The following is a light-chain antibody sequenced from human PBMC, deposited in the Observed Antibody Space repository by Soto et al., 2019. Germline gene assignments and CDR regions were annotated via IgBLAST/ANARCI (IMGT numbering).Light chain of an antibody. CDR1: QSVSSY. Sequence: EIVLTQSPATLFLSPGERATLSCRASQSVSSYLAWYQQKPGQAPRLLIYDASNRATGIPARFSGSGSGTDFTLTISSLESEDFAVYYCQQRSNWPQITFGQGTRLEIK. CDR2: DAS. J-gene: IGKJ5*01. CDR3: QQRSNWPQIT. V-gene: IGKV3-11*01.